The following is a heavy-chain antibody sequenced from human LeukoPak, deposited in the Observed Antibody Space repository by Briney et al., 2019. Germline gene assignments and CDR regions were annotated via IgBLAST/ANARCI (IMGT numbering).Heavy chain of an antibody. CDR2: IYYSGST. CDR3: ARDHLDYGDYGGIDY. Sequence: SETLSLTCTASGGSISSSSYYWGWIRQPPGKGLEWIGSIYYSGSTYYNPSLKSRVTISVDTSKNQFSLKLSSVTAADTAVYYCARDHLDYGDYGGIDYWGQGTLVTVSS. D-gene: IGHD4-17*01. J-gene: IGHJ4*02. V-gene: IGHV4-39*07. CDR1: GGSISSSSYY.